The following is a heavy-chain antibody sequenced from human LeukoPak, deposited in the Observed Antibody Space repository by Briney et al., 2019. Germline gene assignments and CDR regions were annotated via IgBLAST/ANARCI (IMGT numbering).Heavy chain of an antibody. V-gene: IGHV1-18*04. Sequence: ASVKVSCKASGYTFTGYYMHWVRQAPGQGLEWMGWISAYNGNTNYAQKLQGRVTMTTDTSTSTAYMELRSLRSDDTAVYYCARGAYCTNGVCYPSAEYFQHWGQGTLVTVSS. CDR1: GYTFTGYY. CDR2: ISAYNGNT. J-gene: IGHJ1*01. CDR3: ARGAYCTNGVCYPSAEYFQH. D-gene: IGHD2-8*01.